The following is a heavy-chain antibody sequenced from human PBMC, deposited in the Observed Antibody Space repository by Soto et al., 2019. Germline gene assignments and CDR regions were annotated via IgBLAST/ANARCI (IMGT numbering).Heavy chain of an antibody. J-gene: IGHJ4*02. Sequence: QVQLVESGGGVVQPGKSLRLSCAASGFIFSSYSMHWVRQAPGKGLEWVALIWYDGNSQYYADSVKGRFTISRDNSKNTLYLQMNSLRAEDTAVYYCARDYGYNPLYYFDFWGQGTLVTVSS. V-gene: IGHV3-33*01. D-gene: IGHD5-12*01. CDR1: GFIFSSYS. CDR2: IWYDGNSQ. CDR3: ARDYGYNPLYYFDF.